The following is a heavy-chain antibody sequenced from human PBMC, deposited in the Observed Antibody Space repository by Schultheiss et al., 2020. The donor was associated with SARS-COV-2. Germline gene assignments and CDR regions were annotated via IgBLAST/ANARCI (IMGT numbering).Heavy chain of an antibody. Sequence: SETLSLTCAVYGGSFSGYYWSWIRQPPGKGLEWIGEINHSGSTYYNPSLKSRVTISVDTSKNQFSLKLSSVTAADTAVYYCARHGQQLVRVFDPWGQGTLVTVSS. CDR2: INHSGST. CDR3: ARHGQQLVRVFDP. J-gene: IGHJ5*02. CDR1: GGSFSGYY. D-gene: IGHD6-13*01. V-gene: IGHV4-34*01.